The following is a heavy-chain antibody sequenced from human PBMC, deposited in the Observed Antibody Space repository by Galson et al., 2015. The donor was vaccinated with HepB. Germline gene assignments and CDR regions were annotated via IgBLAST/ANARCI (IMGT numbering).Heavy chain of an antibody. V-gene: IGHV3-48*03. J-gene: IGHJ4*02. CDR2: ISSSGTPI. CDR3: ARENSSSSFDY. D-gene: IGHD6-6*01. CDR1: GFTFSSYE. Sequence: SLRLSCAASGFTFSSYEMSWVRQAPGKGLEWIAYISSSGTPIYYADSVKGRFTISTDNAKNSLYLQMNSLRAEDTAVYYCARENSSSSFDYWGQGTLVTVSS.